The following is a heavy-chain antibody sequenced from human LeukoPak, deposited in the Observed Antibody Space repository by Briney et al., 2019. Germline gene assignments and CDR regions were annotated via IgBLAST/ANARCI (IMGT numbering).Heavy chain of an antibody. CDR2: VFYNEIT. CDR3: ASTSGRVGRDF. CDR1: GGSITGYY. D-gene: IGHD1-26*01. Sequence: SETLSLTRTISGGSITGYYWTWVRHPPGKRLQCIWYVFYNEITNYNPSLTSRVTMSVDTSRNYSSLRLTSVTAADTAVYYCASTSGRVGRDFWGQGILVTVSS. V-gene: IGHV4-59*01. J-gene: IGHJ4*02.